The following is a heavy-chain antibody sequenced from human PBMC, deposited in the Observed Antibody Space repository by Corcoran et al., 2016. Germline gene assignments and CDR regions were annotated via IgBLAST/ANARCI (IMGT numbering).Heavy chain of an antibody. CDR3: ARGGYSSSLRYYYYGMDV. Sequence: QVQLVQSGAEVKKPGASVKVSCKASGYTFTSYGISWVRQAPGQGLEWMGWISAYNGNTNYAQKLQGRVTMTTNTSTSTAYMELRSLRSADTAVYYCARGGYSSSLRYYYYGMDVWGQGTTVTVSS. CDR1: GYTFTSYG. J-gene: IGHJ6*02. CDR2: ISAYNGNT. D-gene: IGHD6-13*01. V-gene: IGHV1-18*01.